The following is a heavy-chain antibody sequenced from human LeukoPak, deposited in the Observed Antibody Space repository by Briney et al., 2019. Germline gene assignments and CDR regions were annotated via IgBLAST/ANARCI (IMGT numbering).Heavy chain of an antibody. J-gene: IGHJ4*02. CDR3: ARGGLYTGSFFDY. CDR2: IKQGGSVK. V-gene: IGHV3-7*01. Sequence: GGSLRLSCVVSGFTFSTYWMSWVRQAPGKGLECVATIKQGGSVKNYGDSVQGRFTISRDNAKNSLYLQMHSLRAEDTAVYYCARGGLYTGSFFDYWGQGTLVTVSS. CDR1: GFTFSTYW. D-gene: IGHD6-6*01.